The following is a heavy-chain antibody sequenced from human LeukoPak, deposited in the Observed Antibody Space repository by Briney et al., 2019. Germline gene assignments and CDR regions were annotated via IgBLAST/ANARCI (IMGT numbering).Heavy chain of an antibody. Sequence: GGSLRLSCAASGFTFSTYSMNWVRQAPGKGLEWVSSISTSSSYIYYADSVKGRFTISRDNAKNSLYLQLNSLRAEDAAVYYCARWGTRDSFDIWGQGPIVPVSS. CDR2: ISTSSSYI. D-gene: IGHD3-16*01. V-gene: IGHV3-21*01. CDR3: ARWGTRDSFDI. CDR1: GFTFSTYS. J-gene: IGHJ3*02.